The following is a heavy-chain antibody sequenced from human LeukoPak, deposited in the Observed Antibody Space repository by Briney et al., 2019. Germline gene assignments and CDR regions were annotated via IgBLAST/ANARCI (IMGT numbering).Heavy chain of an antibody. D-gene: IGHD3-22*01. Sequence: ASVKVSCKASGYXFTSYGMGWVRQAPGQGLEWRGWISTYNGKRNYAQKFQDRVTMTTDTSTSTAYMELRSLRSDDTAIYHCAKNYYYDNTGYWGAFDIWGQGTMVTVSS. CDR3: AKNYYYDNTGYWGAFDI. J-gene: IGHJ3*02. CDR2: ISTYNGKR. V-gene: IGHV1-18*01. CDR1: GYXFTSYG.